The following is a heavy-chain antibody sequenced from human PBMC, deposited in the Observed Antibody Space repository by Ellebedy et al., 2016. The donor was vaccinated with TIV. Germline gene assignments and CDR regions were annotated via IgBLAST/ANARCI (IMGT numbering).Heavy chain of an antibody. CDR1: GGSFTTYY. CDR3: ARGAGGDDGSRAADY. D-gene: IGHD5-12*01. J-gene: IGHJ4*02. Sequence: SETLSLTXAVYGGSFTTYYWSWIRQPPGKGLEWIGEINHSGSTNYNPSLKSRVTISVDTSKNQFSLRLTSVTAADTAFYYCARGAGGDDGSRAADYWGQGTLVTVSS. V-gene: IGHV4-34*01. CDR2: INHSGST.